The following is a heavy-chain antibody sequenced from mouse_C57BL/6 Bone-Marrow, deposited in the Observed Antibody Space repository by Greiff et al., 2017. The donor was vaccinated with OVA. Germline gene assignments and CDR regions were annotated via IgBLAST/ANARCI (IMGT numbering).Heavy chain of an antibody. CDR1: GYTFTSYG. CDR3: ARRAASYGNSAWFAY. Sequence: QVQLQQSGAELARPGASVKLSCKASGYTFTSYGISWVKQRTGQGLEWIGEIYPRSGNTYYNEKFKGKATLTADKSSSTAYMELRSLTSEDSAVYSCARRAASYGNSAWFAYWGQGTIVTVSA. D-gene: IGHD2-1*01. CDR2: IYPRSGNT. J-gene: IGHJ3*01. V-gene: IGHV1-81*01.